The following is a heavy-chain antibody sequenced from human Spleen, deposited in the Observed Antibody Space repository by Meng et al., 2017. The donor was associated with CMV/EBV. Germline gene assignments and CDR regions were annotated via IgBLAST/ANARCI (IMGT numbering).Heavy chain of an antibody. CDR2: IIPILGIA. CDR1: GGTLSSYT. D-gene: IGHD4-17*01. Sequence: SSVKVSCKASGGTLSSYTISWVRQAPGQGLEWMGRIIPILGIANYAQKFQGRVTITADKSTSTAYIELSSLRSEDTAVYYCARGSPTVTCVDWGQGTLVTVSS. V-gene: IGHV1-69*02. J-gene: IGHJ4*02. CDR3: ARGSPTVTCVD.